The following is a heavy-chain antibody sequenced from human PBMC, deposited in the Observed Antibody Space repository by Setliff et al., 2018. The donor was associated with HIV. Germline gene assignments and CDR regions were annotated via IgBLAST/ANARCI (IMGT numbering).Heavy chain of an antibody. Sequence: GGSLRLSCAASGFSFSSYSMNWVRQAPGKGLVWVSRINSDGSSTSYADSVKGRFTISRDNAKNTLYLQMNSLRAEDTAVYYCAKDVSWRVRTYIDYWGQGALVTAPQ. J-gene: IGHJ4*02. D-gene: IGHD3-3*01. V-gene: IGHV3-74*01. CDR3: AKDVSWRVRTYIDY. CDR1: GFSFSSYS. CDR2: INSDGSST.